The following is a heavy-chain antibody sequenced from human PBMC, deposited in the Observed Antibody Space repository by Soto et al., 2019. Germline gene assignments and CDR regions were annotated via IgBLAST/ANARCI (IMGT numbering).Heavy chain of an antibody. J-gene: IGHJ6*02. Sequence: ASVKVSCKASGYTFTSYAMHWVRQAPGQRLEWMGWINAGNGNTKYSQKFQGRVTITRDTSASTAYMELSSLRSEDTAVYYCAREGGGSYSNYYYYGMDVWGQGTTVTVS. V-gene: IGHV1-3*01. D-gene: IGHD1-26*01. CDR3: AREGGGSYSNYYYYGMDV. CDR1: GYTFTSYA. CDR2: INAGNGNT.